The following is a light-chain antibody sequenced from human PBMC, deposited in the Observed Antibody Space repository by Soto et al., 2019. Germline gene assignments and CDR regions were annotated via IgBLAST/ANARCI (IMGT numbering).Light chain of an antibody. V-gene: IGLV2-14*01. J-gene: IGLJ1*01. Sequence: QSALTQPASVSGSPGQSITISCTGTSSDVGGYNYVSWYQQHPGKAPKLMIYEVSNRPSGVSNRFSGSKSGNTASLPISGLQAACEADYYCSSYTSSSIPYVFGPGTKLTVL. CDR1: SSDVGGYNY. CDR3: SSYTSSSIPYV. CDR2: EVS.